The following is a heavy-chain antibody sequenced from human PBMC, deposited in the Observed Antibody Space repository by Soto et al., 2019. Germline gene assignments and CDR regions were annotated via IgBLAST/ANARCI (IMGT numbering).Heavy chain of an antibody. D-gene: IGHD4-17*01. CDR3: ARFRVDGDAVP. J-gene: IGHJ5*02. Sequence: EMQLVESGGGLVQPGQSLRLSCAASGFVFSTYWMHWVRQTLGKGLVWVSRINGDGSSTSYADSVRGRFTISRDNAKNALYLQLDSLRTEDTALYYCARFRVDGDAVPWVQGTLVTVFS. V-gene: IGHV3-74*01. CDR1: GFVFSTYW. CDR2: INGDGSST.